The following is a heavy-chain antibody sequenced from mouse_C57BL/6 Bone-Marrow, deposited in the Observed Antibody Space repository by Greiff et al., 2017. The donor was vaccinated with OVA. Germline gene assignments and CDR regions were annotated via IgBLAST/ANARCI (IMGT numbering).Heavy chain of an antibody. J-gene: IGHJ1*03. D-gene: IGHD1-1*01. CDR3: AREEDYYGSSPYSYFDV. CDR1: GFTFSSYA. CDR2: ISDGGSYT. V-gene: IGHV5-4*01. Sequence: EVKLMESGGGLVKPGGSLKLSCAASGFTFSSYAMSWVRQTPEKRLEWVATISDGGSYTYYPDNVKGRFTISRDNAKNNLYLQMSHLKSEDTAMYYCAREEDYYGSSPYSYFDVWGTGTTVTVSS.